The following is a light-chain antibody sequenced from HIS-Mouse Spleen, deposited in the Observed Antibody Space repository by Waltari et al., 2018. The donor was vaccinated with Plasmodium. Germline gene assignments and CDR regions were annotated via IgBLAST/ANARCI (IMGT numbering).Light chain of an antibody. V-gene: IGLV3-10*01. CDR3: YSTDSSGNHRV. J-gene: IGLJ3*02. CDR2: EDS. Sequence: SYELTQPPSVSVSPGQTARITCSGDALPKKYAYWYQQKSGQAPVLVIYEDSKRPSGIPERFSGSSSWTMATLTISGAQVEDEAYYYCYSTDSSGNHRVFGGGTKLTVL. CDR1: ALPKKY.